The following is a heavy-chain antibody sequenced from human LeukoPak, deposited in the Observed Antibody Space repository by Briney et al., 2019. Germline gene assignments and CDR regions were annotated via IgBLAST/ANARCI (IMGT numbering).Heavy chain of an antibody. Sequence: ASVKVSCKASGYTFTSYGISWVRQAPGQGLEWMGWISAYNGNTNYAQKLQGRVTMTTDTSTSTAYMELRSLRSDDTAVYYCARDVRPGAVVPAAHDAFDIWGQGTMVTVSS. J-gene: IGHJ3*02. CDR2: ISAYNGNT. D-gene: IGHD2-2*01. CDR1: GYTFTSYG. V-gene: IGHV1-18*01. CDR3: ARDVRPGAVVPAAHDAFDI.